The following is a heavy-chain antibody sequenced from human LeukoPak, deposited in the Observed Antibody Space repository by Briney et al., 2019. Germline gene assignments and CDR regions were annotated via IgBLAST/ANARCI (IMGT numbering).Heavy chain of an antibody. D-gene: IGHD5-24*01. Sequence: GGSLRLSCAASGFTFSDYYMSWIRQAPGKGLEWVSYISTSATTIYLADSVKGRFTISRDDAKNSLYLQMNSLRAEDTAVYYCAARSVASNPEAYWGQGALVTVSS. CDR2: ISTSATTI. V-gene: IGHV3-11*01. CDR1: GFTFSDYY. CDR3: AARSVASNPEAY. J-gene: IGHJ4*02.